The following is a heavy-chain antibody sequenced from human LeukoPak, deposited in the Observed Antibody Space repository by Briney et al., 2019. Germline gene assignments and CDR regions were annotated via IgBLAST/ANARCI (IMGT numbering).Heavy chain of an antibody. CDR2: IRGDGIST. D-gene: IGHD3-3*01. CDR3: AKDHYWSIDY. Sequence: GGSLRLSCAASGFDFSSNWMHWVRHAPGQGLVWVTRIRGDGISTNYADSVKGRFTISRDIAKNTLYLQMNSLRAEDTGVYYCAKDHYWSIDYWGRGTLVTVSS. CDR1: GFDFSSNW. V-gene: IGHV3-74*01. J-gene: IGHJ4*02.